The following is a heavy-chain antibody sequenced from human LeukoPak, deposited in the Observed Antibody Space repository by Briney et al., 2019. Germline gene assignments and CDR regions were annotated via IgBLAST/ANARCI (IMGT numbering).Heavy chain of an antibody. CDR2: IYATDLT. J-gene: IGHJ5*02. Sequence: SETLSLTCTVSGRSLRSVYWNWIRQSAGKGLEWIGRIYATDLTNYNPSLKSRVTLSVDMSKNELSLTLKSVTAADTAVYYCARGFGSGTSPIDLWGQGALVTVSS. V-gene: IGHV4-4*07. D-gene: IGHD3-10*01. CDR3: ARGFGSGTSPIDL. CDR1: GRSLRSVY.